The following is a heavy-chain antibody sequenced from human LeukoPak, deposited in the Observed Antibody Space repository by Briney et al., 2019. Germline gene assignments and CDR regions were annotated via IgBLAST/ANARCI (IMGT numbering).Heavy chain of an antibody. CDR3: ARQYDSSGPIDY. V-gene: IGHV4-59*08. J-gene: IGHJ4*01. CDR2: IYYSGST. D-gene: IGHD3-22*01. CDR1: GGSISSYY. Sequence: SETLSLTCTVSGGSISSYYWSWIRQPPGKGLEWIGYIYYSGSTNYNPSLKSRVIISVDTSKNQFSLKLSSVTAADTAVYYCARQYDSSGPIDYWGQEPWSPSPQ.